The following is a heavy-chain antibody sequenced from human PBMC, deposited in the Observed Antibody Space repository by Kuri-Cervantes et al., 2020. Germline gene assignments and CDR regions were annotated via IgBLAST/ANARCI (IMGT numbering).Heavy chain of an antibody. CDR3: AREQVAGNRNDAFDI. D-gene: IGHD6-19*01. Sequence: GGSLRLSCAASGFTFSSYSMNWVRQAPGKGLVWVSRINSDGSSTTYADSVRGRFTISRDNAKNTLYLQMNSLRADDTAVYYCAREQVAGNRNDAFDIWGQGTTVTVSS. V-gene: IGHV3-74*01. CDR2: INSDGSST. J-gene: IGHJ3*02. CDR1: GFTFSSYS.